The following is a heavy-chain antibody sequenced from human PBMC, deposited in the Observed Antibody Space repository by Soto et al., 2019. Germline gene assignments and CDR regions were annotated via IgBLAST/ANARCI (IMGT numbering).Heavy chain of an antibody. J-gene: IGHJ6*02. CDR3: ARGFRLLWFGELSSKRYYYGMDV. Sequence: SVKVSCKASGGTFSSYAISWVRQAPGQGLEWMGGIIPIFGTANYAQKFQGRVTITADESTSTAYMELSSLRSEDTAVYYCARGFRLLWFGELSSKRYYYGMDVWGQGTTVTVSS. D-gene: IGHD3-10*01. CDR2: IIPIFGTA. V-gene: IGHV1-69*13. CDR1: GGTFSSYA.